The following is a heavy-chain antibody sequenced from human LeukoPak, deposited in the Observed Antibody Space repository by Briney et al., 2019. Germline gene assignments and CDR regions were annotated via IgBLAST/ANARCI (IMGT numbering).Heavy chain of an antibody. J-gene: IGHJ6*02. V-gene: IGHV3-11*01. Sequence: GGSLRLSCVASGFTFSDYYMNWIRQAPGKGLEWVSYITTSGSTIYYIDSVKGRFTISRDNAKNSLYLQMNSLRAEDTAVYYCARSNSYGYVRTMDVWGRGTTVTVSS. CDR2: ITTSGSTI. CDR1: GFTFSDYY. CDR3: ARSNSYGYVRTMDV. D-gene: IGHD5-18*01.